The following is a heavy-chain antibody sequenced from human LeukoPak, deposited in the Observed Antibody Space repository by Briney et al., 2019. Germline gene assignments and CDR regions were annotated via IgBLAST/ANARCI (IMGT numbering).Heavy chain of an antibody. CDR3: ARDQLSGDSYADY. D-gene: IGHD5-18*01. Sequence: ASVKVSCTASGYTLTGYYMHWVRQAPGQGLEWMGRINPNSGDTNYAQKFQGRVTMTRDTSISTAYVELSRLRSDDTAVYYCARDQLSGDSYADYWGQGTLVTVSS. V-gene: IGHV1-2*06. J-gene: IGHJ4*02. CDR2: INPNSGDT. CDR1: GYTLTGYY.